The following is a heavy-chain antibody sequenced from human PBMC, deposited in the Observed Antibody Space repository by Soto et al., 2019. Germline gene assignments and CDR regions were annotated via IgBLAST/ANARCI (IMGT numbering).Heavy chain of an antibody. D-gene: IGHD2-15*01. CDR2: ISNDGRNQ. Sequence: QVQLVESGGGVVQPGRSLGLSCAASGFTFSNYVMHWVRQAPGRGLEWVAAISNDGRNQHYADSVRGRFTISRDKSNNTLFLQMNSLRTEDTAIYYCARDQKAEYCGGGSCYFYYGMDVWGQGTTVTVSS. J-gene: IGHJ6*02. CDR3: ARDQKAEYCGGGSCYFYYGMDV. V-gene: IGHV3-30*03. CDR1: GFTFSNYV.